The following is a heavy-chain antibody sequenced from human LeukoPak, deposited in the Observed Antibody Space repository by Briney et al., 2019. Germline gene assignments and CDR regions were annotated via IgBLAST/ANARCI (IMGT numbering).Heavy chain of an antibody. CDR3: ARDVVGAQLD. V-gene: IGHV4-59*01. Sequence: SETLSLTCTVSGGSISSYYWSWIRQPPGKGLEWIGYIYYSGSTNYNPSLKSRVTISVDTSKNQFSLKLSSVTAADTAVYYCARDVVGAQLDWGQGTLVTVSS. CDR1: GGSISSYY. J-gene: IGHJ4*02. D-gene: IGHD2-15*01. CDR2: IYYSGST.